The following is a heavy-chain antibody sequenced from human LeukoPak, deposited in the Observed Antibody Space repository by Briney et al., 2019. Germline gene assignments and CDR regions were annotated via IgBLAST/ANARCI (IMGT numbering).Heavy chain of an antibody. J-gene: IGHJ6*02. Sequence: SSETLSLTCAVYGGSFSGYYWSWIRQPPGKGREWIGEINHSGSTNYNPSLKSRVTISVDTSKNQFSLKLSSVTAADTAVYYCARGTNFDWLLYYYYGMDVWGQGTTVTVSS. CDR2: INHSGST. V-gene: IGHV4-34*01. CDR3: ARGTNFDWLLYYYYGMDV. D-gene: IGHD3-9*01. CDR1: GGSFSGYY.